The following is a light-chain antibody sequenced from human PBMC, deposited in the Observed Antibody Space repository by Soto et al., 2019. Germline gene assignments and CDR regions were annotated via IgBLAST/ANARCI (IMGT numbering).Light chain of an antibody. V-gene: IGLV2-11*01. CDR3: CSYAGSYTLYV. Sequence: QSVLTQPRSVSGSPGQSVTISCTGTSSDVGGYNYVSWYQQHPGKAPKLMIYDVSKRPSGVPYRFSGSKSGNTASLTISGLQAEDEADYYCCSYAGSYTLYVFGTGTKLTVL. J-gene: IGLJ1*01. CDR1: SSDVGGYNY. CDR2: DVS.